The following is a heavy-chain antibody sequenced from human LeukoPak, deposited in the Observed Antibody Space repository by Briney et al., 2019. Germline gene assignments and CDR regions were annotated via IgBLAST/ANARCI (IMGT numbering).Heavy chain of an antibody. Sequence: GGSLRLSCAASGFTFGSYSMNWVRQAPGKGLEWVSSISSSSSYIYYADSVKGRFTISRDNAKNSLYLQMNSLRAEDTAVYYCARDLAEDDFWSGYYCLDYWGQGTLVTVSS. J-gene: IGHJ4*02. CDR1: GFTFGSYS. CDR2: ISSSSSYI. D-gene: IGHD3-3*01. CDR3: ARDLAEDDFWSGYYCLDY. V-gene: IGHV3-21*01.